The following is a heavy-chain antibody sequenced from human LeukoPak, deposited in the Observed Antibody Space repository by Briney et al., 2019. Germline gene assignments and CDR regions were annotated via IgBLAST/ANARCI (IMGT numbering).Heavy chain of an antibody. CDR3: ARQKYLRGPDVEYFDY. CDR2: INHSGST. J-gene: IGHJ4*02. V-gene: IGHV4-34*01. CDR1: GGSFSGYY. Sequence: SETLSLTCAVYGGSFSGYYWSWIRQPPGKGLEWIGEINHSGSTNYNPSLKSRVTISVDTSKNQFSLKLSSVTAADTAVYYGARQKYLRGPDVEYFDYWGQGTLVTVSS. D-gene: IGHD5-24*01.